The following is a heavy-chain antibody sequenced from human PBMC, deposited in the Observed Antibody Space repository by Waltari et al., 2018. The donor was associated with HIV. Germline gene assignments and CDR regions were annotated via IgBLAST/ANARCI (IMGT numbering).Heavy chain of an antibody. J-gene: IGHJ4*02. CDR3: ARDLSGYSDY. CDR1: GFTSGTYW. D-gene: IGHD3-3*01. V-gene: IGHV3-74*01. CDR2: IDEYGGIT. Sequence: EVLLVESGGGLVQPGGSLRLSCAASGFTSGTYWMHWVRQAPGKGLVWVSRIDEYGGITNYADSVEGRFTISRDNAKNTLYLQMNNLRAEDTATYYCARDLSGYSDYWGQGTLVTVSS.